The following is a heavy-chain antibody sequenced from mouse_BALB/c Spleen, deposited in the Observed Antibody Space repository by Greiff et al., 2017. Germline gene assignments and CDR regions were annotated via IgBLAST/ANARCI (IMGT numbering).Heavy chain of an antibody. CDR2: ISSGGSYT. V-gene: IGHV5-9-4*01. D-gene: IGHD1-1*01. CDR3: AREDYYGSSYDWYFDV. Sequence: EVKLVESGGGLVKPGGSLKLSCAASGFTFSSYAMSWVRQSPEKRLEWVAEISSGGSYTYYPDTVTGRFTISRDNAKNTLYLEMSSLRSEDTAMYYCAREDYYGSSYDWYFDVWGAGTTVTVSS. CDR1: GFTFSSYA. J-gene: IGHJ1*01.